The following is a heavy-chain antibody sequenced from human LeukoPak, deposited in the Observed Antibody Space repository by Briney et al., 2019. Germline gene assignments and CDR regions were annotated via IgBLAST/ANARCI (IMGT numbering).Heavy chain of an antibody. CDR2: INWNGGRT. CDR1: GFTFDDYG. CDR3: AREGVKRAVAGTWFDP. J-gene: IGHJ5*02. D-gene: IGHD6-19*01. V-gene: IGHV3-20*04. Sequence: GGSLRLSCAASGFTFDDYGVTWVRQAPGKGLEWVSGINWNGGRTGYADSVKGRFTISRDNAKNSLYLQMNSLRAEDTALYYCAREGVKRAVAGTWFDPWGQGTLVTVSS.